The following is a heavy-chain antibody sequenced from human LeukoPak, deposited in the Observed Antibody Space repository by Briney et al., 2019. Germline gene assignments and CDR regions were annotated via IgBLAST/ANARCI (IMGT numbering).Heavy chain of an antibody. Sequence: GGSLRLPCAASGFTFSNYTMHWVRQAPGKGLVWVSRIKSDGITITYADSVKGRFTISRDNAKNTLYLQMNSLRAEDTAVYYCLRDLNWSLDQWGQGTLVTVSS. J-gene: IGHJ4*02. V-gene: IGHV3-74*01. CDR3: LRDLNWSLDQ. CDR1: GFTFSNYT. D-gene: IGHD1-20*01. CDR2: IKSDGITI.